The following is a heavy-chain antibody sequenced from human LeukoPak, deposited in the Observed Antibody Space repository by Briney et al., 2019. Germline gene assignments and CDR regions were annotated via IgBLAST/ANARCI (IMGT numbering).Heavy chain of an antibody. V-gene: IGHV1-69*13. D-gene: IGHD5-12*01. CDR2: IIPIFGTA. J-gene: IGHJ4*02. CDR3: ARGWDIVATIKDY. Sequence: SVKVSCKASGGTFSSYAISWVRQAPGQGLEWMGGIIPIFGTANYAQKFQGRVTITADESTSTAYMELSSLRSEDTAVYYCARGWDIVATIKDYWGQGTLVTVSS. CDR1: GGTFSSYA.